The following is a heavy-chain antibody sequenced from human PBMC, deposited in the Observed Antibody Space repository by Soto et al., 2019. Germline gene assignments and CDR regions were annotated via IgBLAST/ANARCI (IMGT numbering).Heavy chain of an antibody. Sequence: GGSLRLSCAASGFTFSSYGMHWVRQAPGKGLEWVAVIWYDGSNKYYADSVKGRFTISRDNSKNTLYLQMNSLRAEDTAVYYCARDLYCGGDCYSGGVYWGQGTLVTVSS. J-gene: IGHJ4*02. CDR1: GFTFSSYG. D-gene: IGHD2-21*02. CDR2: IWYDGSNK. CDR3: ARDLYCGGDCYSGGVY. V-gene: IGHV3-33*01.